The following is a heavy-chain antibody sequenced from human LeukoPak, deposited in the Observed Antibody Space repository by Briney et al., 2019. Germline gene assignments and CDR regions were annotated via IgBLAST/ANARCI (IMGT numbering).Heavy chain of an antibody. CDR2: VSAYADNT. V-gene: IGHV1-18*01. CDR3: ARDCIGCHGFDY. Sequence: ASVKVSCRASGYTFTSYGITWVRQAPGQGLEWMGWVSAYADNTNYVQKIQGRVTMTTDTSTSTAYMELRSLRSDDTAVYYCARDCIGCHGFDYWGQGTLVTVSS. D-gene: IGHD2-15*01. J-gene: IGHJ4*02. CDR1: GYTFTSYG.